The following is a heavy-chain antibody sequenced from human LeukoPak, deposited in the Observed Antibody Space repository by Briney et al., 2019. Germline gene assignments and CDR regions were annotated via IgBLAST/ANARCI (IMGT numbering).Heavy chain of an antibody. CDR3: ARASLPFDY. D-gene: IGHD2-15*01. CDR2: ISYDGSNK. CDR1: GFTFSSYA. V-gene: IGHV3-30*01. Sequence: GGSLRLSCAASGFTFSSYAMHWVRQAPGKGLEWVAVISYDGSNKYYADSVKGRFTISRDNSKNTLYLQMNSLRAEDTAVYYCARASLPFDYWGQGTPVTVSS. J-gene: IGHJ4*02.